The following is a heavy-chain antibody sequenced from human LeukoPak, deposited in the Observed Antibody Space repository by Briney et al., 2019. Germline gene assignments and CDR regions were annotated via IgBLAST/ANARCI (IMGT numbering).Heavy chain of an antibody. CDR2: IRGDGGAT. CDR3: ATSHGWSPDH. Sequence: PGGSLRLSCAASGFNFYGSFMHWVRQAPGKGLEWVSFIRGDGGATYSIDSVRGRFTISRDNSKNSLYLQLESLRTDDTALYFCATSHGWSPDHWGQGTLVTVSS. CDR1: GFNFYGSF. D-gene: IGHD6-19*01. J-gene: IGHJ4*02. V-gene: IGHV3-43*02.